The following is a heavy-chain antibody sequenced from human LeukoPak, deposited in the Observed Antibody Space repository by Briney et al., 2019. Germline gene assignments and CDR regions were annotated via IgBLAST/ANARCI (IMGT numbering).Heavy chain of an antibody. D-gene: IGHD4-17*01. J-gene: IGHJ4*02. CDR3: VRARGVTTNVDY. CDR1: GFTFSDYY. Sequence: GGSLRLSCAASGFTFSDYYTSWIRQAPGKGLDWISYISTSASTIFYADSVKGRFTISRDNAKNSLYLQMNSLRVEDTAVYYCVRARGVTTNVDYWGQGTLVTVSS. V-gene: IGHV3-11*01. CDR2: ISTSASTI.